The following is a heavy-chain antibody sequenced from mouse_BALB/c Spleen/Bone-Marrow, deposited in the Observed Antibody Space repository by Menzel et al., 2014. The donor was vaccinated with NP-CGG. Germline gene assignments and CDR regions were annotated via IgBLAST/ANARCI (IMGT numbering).Heavy chain of an antibody. Sequence: VQLQQSAAELARPGASVKMSCKASGYTFTSYTMHWVKQRPGQGLVWIGYINPSSGYTEYNQKFKDKTTLTADKSSSTAYMQLSSLTSEDSAVYYCAYWDLAYWGQGTLVTVSA. CDR3: AYWDLAY. CDR1: GYTFTSYT. CDR2: INPSSGYT. D-gene: IGHD4-1*01. J-gene: IGHJ3*01. V-gene: IGHV1-4*02.